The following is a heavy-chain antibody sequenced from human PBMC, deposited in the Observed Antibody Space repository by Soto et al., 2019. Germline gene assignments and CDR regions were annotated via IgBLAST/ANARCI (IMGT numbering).Heavy chain of an antibody. Sequence: VGSLRLSCTASGFTFSDYAMTWVRQAPGKGLEWVSTISGGSSVTYYGDSVKGRFTISRDNAKKTLFLQLNRLSAEDTATYYCAKVLSKNYYYPFDFWGQGTQVTVSS. J-gene: IGHJ4*02. V-gene: IGHV3-23*01. CDR1: GFTFSDYA. D-gene: IGHD3-10*01. CDR2: ISGGSSVT. CDR3: AKVLSKNYYYPFDF.